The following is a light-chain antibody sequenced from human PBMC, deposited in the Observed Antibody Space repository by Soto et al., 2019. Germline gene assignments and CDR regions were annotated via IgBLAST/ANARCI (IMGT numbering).Light chain of an antibody. V-gene: IGLV2-8*01. J-gene: IGLJ2*01. CDR3: CSYAGSYSYVV. Sequence: QSALTQPPSASGSPGQSVTISCTGTSTDIGGYNFVSWYQQHPGKAPKLIIYEVTKRPLGVPDRFSGSKSGNTASLTISGLQAEDEADYFCCSYAGSYSYVVFGGGTKVTVL. CDR1: STDIGGYNF. CDR2: EVT.